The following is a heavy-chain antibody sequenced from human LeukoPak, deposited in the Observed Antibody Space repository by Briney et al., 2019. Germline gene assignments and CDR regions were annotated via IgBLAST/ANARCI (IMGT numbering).Heavy chain of an antibody. J-gene: IGHJ4*02. D-gene: IGHD3-3*01. Sequence: ASVKVSCKASGYTFTSYGISWVRQAPGQGLEWMGWISAYDGNTNYAQELQGRVTMTTDTFTSTAYMELRSLRSDDTAVYYCARTAGTIFGVVTSGYWGQGTLVTVPS. V-gene: IGHV1-18*01. CDR3: ARTAGTIFGVVTSGY. CDR2: ISAYDGNT. CDR1: GYTFTSYG.